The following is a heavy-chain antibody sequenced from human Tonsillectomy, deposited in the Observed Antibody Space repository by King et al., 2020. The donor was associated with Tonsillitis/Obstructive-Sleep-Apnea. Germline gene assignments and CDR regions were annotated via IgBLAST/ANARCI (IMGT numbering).Heavy chain of an antibody. Sequence: VQLQESGPGLVKPSETLSLTCTVSGGSISSYYWSWIRPPAGKGLEWIGRIYTSGSTNYNPSLKSRVTMSVDTSKNQFSLKLSSVTAADTAVYYCARGGWNDGNNWFDPWGQGTLVTVSS. CDR2: IYTSGST. CDR3: ARGGWNDGNNWFDP. D-gene: IGHD1-1*01. CDR1: GGSISSYY. J-gene: IGHJ5*02. V-gene: IGHV4-4*07.